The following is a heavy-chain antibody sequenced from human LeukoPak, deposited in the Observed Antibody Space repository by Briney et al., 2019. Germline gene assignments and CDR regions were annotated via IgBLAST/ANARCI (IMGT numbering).Heavy chain of an antibody. J-gene: IGHJ4*02. Sequence: SETLSLTCSVSGGSISNSRYYWGWIRQPPGKGPEWIGTIYYSGSTYYNPSLNSRVTISMDTSKNQFSLRLSSVIAADTAVYYCARRAQIFYGSGPFDHWGQGNLVTVSS. CDR2: IYYSGST. CDR3: ARRAQIFYGSGPFDH. D-gene: IGHD3-10*01. CDR1: GGSISNSRYY. V-gene: IGHV4-39*01.